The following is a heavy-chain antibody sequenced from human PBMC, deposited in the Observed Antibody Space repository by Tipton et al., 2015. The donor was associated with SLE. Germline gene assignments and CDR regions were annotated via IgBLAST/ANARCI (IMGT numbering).Heavy chain of an antibody. CDR1: GASISNYH. D-gene: IGHD3-16*01. CDR3: ARGMLTWRGGIIGVDV. Sequence: TLSLTCTVSGASISNYHWIWIRQSPEKGLEWIGYISYGGGTNHNPSLKSRVTISVEPAKNQFSLKLTSVTAADTAVYYCARGMLTWRGGIIGVDVWGQGTSVNVFS. J-gene: IGHJ6*02. CDR2: ISYGGGT. V-gene: IGHV4-59*08.